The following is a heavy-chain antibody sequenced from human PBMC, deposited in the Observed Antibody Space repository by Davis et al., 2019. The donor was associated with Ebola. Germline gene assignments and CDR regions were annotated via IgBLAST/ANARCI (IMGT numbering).Heavy chain of an antibody. D-gene: IGHD1-26*01. J-gene: IGHJ3*02. V-gene: IGHV3-11*01. CDR2: ISSSGSTI. CDR3: AKDTSNIWFDI. Sequence: GESLKISCAASGFTFSDYYMSWIRQAPGKGLEWVSYISSSGSTIYYADSAKGRFTISRDNAKNSLYLQMNSLRAEDTAIYYCAKDTSNIWFDIWGQGTNVTVSS. CDR1: GFTFSDYY.